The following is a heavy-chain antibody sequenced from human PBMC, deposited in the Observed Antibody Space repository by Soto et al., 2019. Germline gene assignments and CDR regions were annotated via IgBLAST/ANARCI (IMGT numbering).Heavy chain of an antibody. CDR1: GFIFDDFA. V-gene: IGHV3-9*01. CDR2: ISWNSDSI. D-gene: IGHD3-3*01. CDR3: TKVGWLYDFWSGPLHFDL. J-gene: IGHJ4*02. Sequence: EAQLVESGGGLVQPGRSLRLSCAGSGFIFDDFAIHWVRQAPGKGLEWVSGISWNSDSIGYADSVKGRFTISRDNAKNALYLQMNSLRVEYTALYYCTKVGWLYDFWSGPLHFDLWGQGTVVAVSS.